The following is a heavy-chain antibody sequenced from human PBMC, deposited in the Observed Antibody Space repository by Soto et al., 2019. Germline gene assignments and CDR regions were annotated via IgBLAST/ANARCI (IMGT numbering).Heavy chain of an antibody. Sequence: PSETLSLTCTVSGGSISSGDYYWSWIRQPPGKGLEWIGYIYYSGSTYYNPSLKSRVTISVDTSKNQSSLKLSSVTAADTAVYYCARESIAVAGLNWFDPWGQGTLVTVSS. J-gene: IGHJ5*02. V-gene: IGHV4-30-4*01. CDR1: GGSISSGDYY. CDR2: IYYSGST. D-gene: IGHD6-19*01. CDR3: ARESIAVAGLNWFDP.